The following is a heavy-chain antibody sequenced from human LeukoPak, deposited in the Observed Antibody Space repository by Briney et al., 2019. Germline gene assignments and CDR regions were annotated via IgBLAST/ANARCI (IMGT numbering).Heavy chain of an antibody. CDR3: AKALPLYDFWSGYYPGDY. D-gene: IGHD3-3*01. CDR1: GFTFSSYA. CDR2: ISGSGGST. V-gene: IGHV3-23*01. Sequence: PGGSLRLSCAASGFTFSSYAMSWVRQAPGKGLEWVSAISGSGGSTYYADSVKGRFTISRDNSKNTLYLQMNSLRAEDTAVYYCAKALPLYDFWSGYYPGDYWGQGTLVTVSS. J-gene: IGHJ4*02.